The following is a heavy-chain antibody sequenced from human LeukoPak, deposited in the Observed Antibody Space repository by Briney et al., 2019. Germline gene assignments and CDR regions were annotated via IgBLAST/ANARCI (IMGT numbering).Heavy chain of an antibody. CDR2: INHSGST. V-gene: IGHV4-34*01. CDR1: GGSFSGYY. CDR3: ASVSSGSYYARYYYYYMDV. D-gene: IGHD1-26*01. J-gene: IGHJ6*03. Sequence: SETLSLACAVYGGSFSGYYWSWIRQPPGKGLEWIEEINHSGSTNYNPSLKSRVTISVDTSKNQFSLKLSSVTAADTAVYYCASVSSGSYYARYYYYYMDVWGKGTTVTVSS.